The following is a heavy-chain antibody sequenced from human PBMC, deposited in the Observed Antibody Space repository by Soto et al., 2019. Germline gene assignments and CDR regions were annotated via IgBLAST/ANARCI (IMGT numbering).Heavy chain of an antibody. CDR2: TYYRSKWYN. Sequence: SQTLSLTRAIPGASVTTNSAAWNWIMQSQSRGLKWLGRTYYRSKWYNDYAVSVRSRLTINPDTSKNQFSLQLNSVTPEDTAVYYCARDGAAGYSYGMDVWGQGTTVPVSS. CDR1: GASVTTNSAA. V-gene: IGHV6-1*01. D-gene: IGHD6-13*01. J-gene: IGHJ6*02. CDR3: ARDGAAGYSYGMDV.